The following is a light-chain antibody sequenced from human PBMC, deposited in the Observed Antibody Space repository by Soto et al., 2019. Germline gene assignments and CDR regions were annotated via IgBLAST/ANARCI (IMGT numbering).Light chain of an antibody. CDR2: GAS. CDR3: QQYNNWPPYT. J-gene: IGKJ2*01. CDR1: QSVSSN. Sequence: EIVMTQSPDTLSVSPGERATLSCRASQSVSSNLAWYQQKPGQAPRLLIYGASTRATGIPARFSGSGSGREVTLTISSLQSEDFAVYYCQQYNNWPPYTFGQGTKLEIK. V-gene: IGKV3-15*01.